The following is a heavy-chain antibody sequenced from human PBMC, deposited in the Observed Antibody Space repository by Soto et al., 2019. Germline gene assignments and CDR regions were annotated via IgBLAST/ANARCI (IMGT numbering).Heavy chain of an antibody. J-gene: IGHJ4*02. CDR3: ARDGKYDFWSGLRYYFDY. Sequence: GSLRLSCAASGFTFSSYSMNWVRQAPGKGLEWVSSISSSSYIYYADSVKGRFTISRDNAKNSLYLQMNSLRAEDTAVYYCARDGKYDFWSGLRYYFDYWGQGTLVTVSS. D-gene: IGHD3-3*01. V-gene: IGHV3-21*01. CDR2: ISSSSYI. CDR1: GFTFSSYS.